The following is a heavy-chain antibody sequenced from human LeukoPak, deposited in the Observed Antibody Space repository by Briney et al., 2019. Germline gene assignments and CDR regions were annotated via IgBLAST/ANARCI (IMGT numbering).Heavy chain of an antibody. D-gene: IGHD3-10*01. J-gene: IGHJ4*02. CDR1: GFTVSSNY. CDR2: IYAGAQT. CDR3: ARGRVRGDFDY. Sequence: PGGSLRLSCAASGFTVSSNYMSWVRQAPGKGLEWVSVIYAGAQTYYADSVRGRFTISRHISKNTLYLQMNSLRAEDTAVYYCARGRVRGDFDYWGQGTLVTVSS. V-gene: IGHV3-53*04.